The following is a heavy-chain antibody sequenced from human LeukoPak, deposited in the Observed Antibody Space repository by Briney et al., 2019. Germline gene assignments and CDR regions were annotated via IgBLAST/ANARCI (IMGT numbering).Heavy chain of an antibody. V-gene: IGHV3-30*03. CDR1: GFTFSSYG. CDR3: ASSPARYYDILTGSGLYYYMDV. J-gene: IGHJ6*03. CDR2: ISYDGSNK. D-gene: IGHD3-9*01. Sequence: PGGSLRLSCAASGFTFSSYGMHWVRQAPGKGLEWVAVISYDGSNKYYADSVKGRFTISRDNSKNTLYLQMNSLRAEDTAVYYCASSPARYYDILTGSGLYYYMDVWAKGPRSPSP.